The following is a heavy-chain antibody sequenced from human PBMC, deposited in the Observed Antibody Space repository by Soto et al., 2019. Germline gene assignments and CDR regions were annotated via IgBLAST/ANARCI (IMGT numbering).Heavy chain of an antibody. CDR1: GFTFSSYG. CDR2: ISYDGSNK. Sequence: GGSLRLSCAASGFTFSSYGMHWVRQAPGEGLEWVAVISYDGSNKYYADSVKGRFTISRDNSKNTLYLQMNSLGAEDTAVYYCAKEDCSGGSCYSDYYYGMDVWGQGTTVTVSS. D-gene: IGHD2-15*01. J-gene: IGHJ6*02. CDR3: AKEDCSGGSCYSDYYYGMDV. V-gene: IGHV3-30*18.